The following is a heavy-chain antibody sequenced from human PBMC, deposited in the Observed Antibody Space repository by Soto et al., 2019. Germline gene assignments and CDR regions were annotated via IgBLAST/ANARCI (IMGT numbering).Heavy chain of an antibody. J-gene: IGHJ3*02. V-gene: IGHV4-59*12. D-gene: IGHD3-16*01. CDR3: ARGQKVWTSDAFEI. CDR2: IYYSGST. Sequence: SETLSLTCTVSGGSISSYYWIWIRQPPGKGLEWIGYIYYSGSTNYNPSLKSRVTISVDTSKNQFSLKLSSVTAADTAVYYCARGQKVWTSDAFEIWGQGTMVTVSS. CDR1: GGSISSYY.